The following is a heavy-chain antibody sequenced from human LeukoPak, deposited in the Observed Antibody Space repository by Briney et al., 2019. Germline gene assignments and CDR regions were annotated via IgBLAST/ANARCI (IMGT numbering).Heavy chain of an antibody. V-gene: IGHV4-34*01. Sequence: SETLSLTCAVYGGSFSGYYWSWIRQPPGKGLEWIGEINHSGSTNYNPSLKSRVTISVDTSKNQFSLKLSSVTAADTAVYYCARARNFSFGLYYYYYGMDVWGQGTTVTVSS. CDR2: INHSGST. CDR1: GGSFSGYY. J-gene: IGHJ6*02. CDR3: ARARNFSFGLYYYYYGMDV. D-gene: IGHD3-10*01.